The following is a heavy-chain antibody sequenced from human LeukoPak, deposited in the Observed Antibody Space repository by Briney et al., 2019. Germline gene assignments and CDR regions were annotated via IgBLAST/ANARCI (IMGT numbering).Heavy chain of an antibody. CDR3: AKGLFIVVVTAFDY. V-gene: IGHV3-23*01. J-gene: IGHJ4*02. Sequence: GGSLRLSCAASGFTFSSYAMSWVRQAPGKGLEWVSAISGSGGSTYYADSVKGRFTIPRDNSKNTLYLQMNSLRAEDTALYYCAKGLFIVVVTAFDYWGQGTLVTVSS. CDR2: ISGSGGST. D-gene: IGHD2-21*02. CDR1: GFTFSSYA.